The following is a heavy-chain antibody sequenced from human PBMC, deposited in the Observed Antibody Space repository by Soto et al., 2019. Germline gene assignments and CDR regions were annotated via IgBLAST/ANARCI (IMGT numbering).Heavy chain of an antibody. CDR3: TRHNYYDSTGYYPAAD. CDR2: IRSKANSYAT. Sequence: EVQLVESGGGLVQPGGSLKLSCAASGFTFSGSAMHWVRQASGKGLEWVGRIRSKANSYATGYAASVKGRFTISRDDSKNTAYLQMNSLKTEDTAVYYCTRHNYYDSTGYYPAADWGQGTLVTVSS. D-gene: IGHD3-22*01. CDR1: GFTFSGSA. V-gene: IGHV3-73*01. J-gene: IGHJ4*02.